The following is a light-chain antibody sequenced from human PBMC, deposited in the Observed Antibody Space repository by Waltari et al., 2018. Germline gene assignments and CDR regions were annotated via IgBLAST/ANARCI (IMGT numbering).Light chain of an antibody. Sequence: DVVMTQSPLFLPVTPGEPASISCRSSQTLLNSNGYNYLDWFLQKPVQSPQLLIYSGSNRASGVPDRFSGSGSGTDFTLKISRVEAEDVGIYYCMQALQTPLTFGGGTKVEIK. V-gene: IGKV2-28*01. CDR3: MQALQTPLT. CDR2: SGS. CDR1: QTLLNSNGYNY. J-gene: IGKJ4*01.